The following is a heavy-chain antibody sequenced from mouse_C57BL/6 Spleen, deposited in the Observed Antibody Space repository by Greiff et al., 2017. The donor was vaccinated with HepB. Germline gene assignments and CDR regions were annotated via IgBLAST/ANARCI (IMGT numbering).Heavy chain of an antibody. CDR3: ARADYFDY. J-gene: IGHJ2*01. V-gene: IGHV1-42*01. CDR1: GYSFTGYY. Sequence: VQLQQPGAELVKPGASVKISCKASGYSFTGYYMNWVKQSPEKSLEWIGEINPSTGGTTYNQKFKAKATLTVDKSSSTAYMQLKSLTSEDSAVYYCARADYFDYWGQGTTLTVSS. CDR2: INPSTGGT.